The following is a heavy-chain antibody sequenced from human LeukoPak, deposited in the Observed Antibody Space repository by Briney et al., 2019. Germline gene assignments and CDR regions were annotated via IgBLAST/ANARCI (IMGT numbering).Heavy chain of an antibody. Sequence: ASVKVSCKASGYTFINHWMHWVRQAPGQGLEWVGLINPTGTTTLYAQKFQGRITLTRDMSATTDYMELSSLRSEDTAVYYCARGLVPEGNWFDPWGQGTLVTVSS. J-gene: IGHJ5*02. CDR1: GYTFINHW. V-gene: IGHV1-46*01. CDR3: ARGLVPEGNWFDP. CDR2: INPTGTTT. D-gene: IGHD1-26*01.